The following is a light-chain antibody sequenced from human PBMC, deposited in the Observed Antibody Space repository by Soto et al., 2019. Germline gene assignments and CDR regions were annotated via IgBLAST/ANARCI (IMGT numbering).Light chain of an antibody. Sequence: SYELTQPSSMSLSPGQTARITCSRDALAKKYGRWFQQKPGQAPVLVTYKDAERPSGIPERFSGSSSGTTVTLTISGAQVEDEADYYCFSAADNNLMVFGGGTQLTVL. CDR3: FSAADNNLMV. V-gene: IGLV3-27*01. J-gene: IGLJ2*01. CDR1: ALAKKY. CDR2: KDA.